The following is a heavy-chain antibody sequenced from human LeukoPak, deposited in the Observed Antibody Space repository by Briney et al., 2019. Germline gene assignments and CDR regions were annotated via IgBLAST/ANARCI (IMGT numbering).Heavy chain of an antibody. CDR3: ARGVVPAAYFNWFDP. D-gene: IGHD2-2*01. J-gene: IGHJ5*02. V-gene: IGHV4-4*07. Sequence: SETLSLTCTVSGGSISSYYWSWIRQPAGKGLEWIGRIYTSGSTNYNPSLKSRVTMSVDTSKNQFSLKLSSVTAADTAVYYCARGVVPAAYFNWFDPWGQGTLVTVSS. CDR1: GGSISSYY. CDR2: IYTSGST.